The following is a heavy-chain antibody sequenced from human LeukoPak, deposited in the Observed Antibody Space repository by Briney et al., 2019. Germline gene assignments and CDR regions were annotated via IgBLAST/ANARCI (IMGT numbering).Heavy chain of an antibody. J-gene: IGHJ3*02. D-gene: IGHD3-9*01. Sequence: PSETLSLTCTVSGGSISSYYWSWIRQPPGKGLEWIGYIYYSGSANYNPSLKSRVTISVGTSKNQFSLKLSSVTAADTAVYYCARHPRVLRYFDWSTDAFDIWGQGTMVTVSS. CDR1: GGSISSYY. CDR2: IYYSGSA. CDR3: ARHPRVLRYFDWSTDAFDI. V-gene: IGHV4-59*08.